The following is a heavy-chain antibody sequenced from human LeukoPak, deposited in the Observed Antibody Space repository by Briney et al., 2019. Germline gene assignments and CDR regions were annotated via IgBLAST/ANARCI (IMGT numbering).Heavy chain of an antibody. V-gene: IGHV1-8*03. D-gene: IGHD2-15*01. J-gene: IGHJ3*02. CDR3: ATAFRWDAFDI. CDR1: GYTFTNYD. Sequence: GASVKVSCKASGYTFTNYDINWVRQAPGQGLEWMGWMNPNIGNTGYAQKFQGRVTIARNTSISTAYMELSSLRSEDTAVYYCATAFRWDAFDIWGQGTMVTVSS. CDR2: MNPNIGNT.